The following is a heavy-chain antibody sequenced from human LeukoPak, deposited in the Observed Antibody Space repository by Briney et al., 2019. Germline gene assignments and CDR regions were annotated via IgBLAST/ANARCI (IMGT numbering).Heavy chain of an antibody. CDR1: GGSISSSSYY. D-gene: IGHD2-15*01. CDR3: ARCGSNSPWAGYYYMDV. Sequence: SETLSPTCTVSGGSISSSSYYWGWIRQPPGKGLEWIGSIYYSGSTYYNPSLKSRVTISVDTSKNQFSLKLSSVTAADTAVYYCARCGSNSPWAGYYYMDVWGKGTTVTVSS. CDR2: IYYSGST. J-gene: IGHJ6*03. V-gene: IGHV4-39*01.